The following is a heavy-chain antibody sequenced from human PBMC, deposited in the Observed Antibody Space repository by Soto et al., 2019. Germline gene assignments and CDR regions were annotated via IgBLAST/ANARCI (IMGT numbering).Heavy chain of an antibody. Sequence: EVQLVESGGGLVKPGGSLRLSCAASGFTFSSYSMNWVRQAPGKGLQWVSSISSSSTYIYYADSVKGRFTISRDNAKNSPYLQMNSLRAEDTAVYYCARGTNYYDSSVYYGYWGQGTLVTVSS. CDR3: ARGTNYYDSSVYYGY. V-gene: IGHV3-21*01. J-gene: IGHJ4*02. CDR2: ISSSSTYI. CDR1: GFTFSSYS. D-gene: IGHD3-22*01.